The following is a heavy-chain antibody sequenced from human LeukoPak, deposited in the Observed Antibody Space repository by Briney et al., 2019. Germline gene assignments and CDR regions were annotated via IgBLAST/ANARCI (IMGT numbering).Heavy chain of an antibody. CDR2: INSSGSTI. V-gene: IGHV3-48*02. Sequence: GGSLRLSCTASGFTFSDYSMNWVRQAPGKGLEWVSYINSSGSTIYYADSVKDRFTNSRDNAKNSLYLQMNSLRDEDTAVYYCARDHWGNRGDYDFDYWGQGTLVTVSS. CDR1: GFTFSDYS. D-gene: IGHD4-17*01. CDR3: ARDHWGNRGDYDFDY. J-gene: IGHJ4*02.